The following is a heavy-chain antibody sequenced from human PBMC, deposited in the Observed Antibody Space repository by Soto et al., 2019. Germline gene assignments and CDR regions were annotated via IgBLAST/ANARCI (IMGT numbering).Heavy chain of an antibody. CDR3: ARVDDSSSWSNLYYFDY. J-gene: IGHJ4*02. CDR1: GGSISSSNW. D-gene: IGHD6-13*01. CDR2: IYHSGST. V-gene: IGHV4-4*02. Sequence: PSETLSLTCAVSGGSISSSNWWSWVRQPPGKGLEWIGEIYHSGSTNYNPSLKSRVTISVDKSKNQFSLKLSSVTAADTAVYYCARVDDSSSWSNLYYFDYWGQGTLVTVSS.